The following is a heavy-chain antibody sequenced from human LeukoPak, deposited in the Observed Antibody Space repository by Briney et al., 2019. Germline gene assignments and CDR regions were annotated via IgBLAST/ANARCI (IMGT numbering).Heavy chain of an antibody. Sequence: HPGGSLRLSCAASGFTFSSYAMSWVRQAPGKGLEWVSAISGSGGSTYYADSVKGRLTISRDNSKNTLCLQMNSLRAEDTAVYYCAKDQQWLVLYYFDYWGQGTLVTVSS. CDR2: ISGSGGST. CDR3: AKDQQWLVLYYFDY. J-gene: IGHJ4*02. CDR1: GFTFSSYA. V-gene: IGHV3-23*01. D-gene: IGHD6-19*01.